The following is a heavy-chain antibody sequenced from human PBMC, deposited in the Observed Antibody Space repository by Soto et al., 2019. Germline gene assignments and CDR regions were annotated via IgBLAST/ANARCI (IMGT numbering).Heavy chain of an antibody. J-gene: IGHJ5*02. CDR2: IYYSGST. V-gene: IGHV4-31*03. CDR1: GGSISSGGYY. Sequence: QVQLQESGPGLVKPSQTLSLTCTVSGGSISSGGYYWSWIRQHPGKGLEWIGYIYYSGSTYYNPSIKSRVTTSVDTSKNQFSLKLSSVTAADTAVYYCARAGFYCSSTSCYPNWFDPWGQGTLVTVSS. D-gene: IGHD2-2*01. CDR3: ARAGFYCSSTSCYPNWFDP.